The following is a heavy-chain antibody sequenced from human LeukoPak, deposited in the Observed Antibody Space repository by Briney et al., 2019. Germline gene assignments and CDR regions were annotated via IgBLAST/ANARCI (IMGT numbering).Heavy chain of an antibody. CDR2: ITGRGDST. CDR3: AKRGPAGAGKSPNYFEY. V-gene: IGHV3-23*01. J-gene: IGHJ4*02. D-gene: IGHD6-19*01. Sequence: SGGSLRLSCGASGFTFSSYVMSWVREAPGGGVGWVSAITGRGDSTYYADSVKGRFTISRDNSKNTLYLQMNSLRAEDTAVYYCAKRGPAGAGKSPNYFEYWGQGTLVTVSS. CDR1: GFTFSSYV.